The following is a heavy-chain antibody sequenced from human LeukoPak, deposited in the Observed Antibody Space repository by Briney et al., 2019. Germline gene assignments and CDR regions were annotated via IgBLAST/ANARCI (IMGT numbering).Heavy chain of an antibody. Sequence: GGSLRLSCAVSGFPFNSYAMNWVRQAPGKGLEWVSSIDNSGYATYHADSVKGRFTISRDNAKDTLYMQMNGLRVEDTAVYYCARVSIRTQNFDYWGQGTRVTVSS. D-gene: IGHD2-21*01. CDR1: GFPFNSYA. CDR2: IDNSGYAT. J-gene: IGHJ4*02. V-gene: IGHV3-23*01. CDR3: ARVSIRTQNFDY.